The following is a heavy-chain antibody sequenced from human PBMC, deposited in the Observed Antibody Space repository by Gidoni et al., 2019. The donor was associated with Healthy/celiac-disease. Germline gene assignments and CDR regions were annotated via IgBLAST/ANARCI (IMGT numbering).Heavy chain of an antibody. J-gene: IGHJ4*02. CDR1: GFTFSSYA. Sequence: RLSCAASGFTFSSYAMSWVRQAPGKGLEWVSAIRGSGGSTYYADSVKGRFTISRDNSKNTLYLQMNSLRAEDTAVYYCAKDTAEHSREEYLFWRQLWLEWGQGTLVTVSS. D-gene: IGHD5-18*01. CDR3: AKDTAEHSREEYLFWRQLWLE. CDR2: IRGSGGST. V-gene: IGHV3-23*01.